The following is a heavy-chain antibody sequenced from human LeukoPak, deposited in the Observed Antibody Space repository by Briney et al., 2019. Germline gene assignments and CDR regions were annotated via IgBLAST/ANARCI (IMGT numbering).Heavy chain of an antibody. CDR1: GFTFSSHS. CDR2: ISSSSSYI. D-gene: IGHD1-26*01. CDR3: AKDRSGVVGATVVQSVDY. J-gene: IGHJ4*02. V-gene: IGHV3-21*04. Sequence: GGSLRLSCAASGFTFSSHSMNWVRQAPGKGLEWVSSISSSSSYIYYADSVKGRFTISRDNAKNSLYLQMNSLRAEDTAVYYCAKDRSGVVGATVVQSVDYWGQGTLVTVSS.